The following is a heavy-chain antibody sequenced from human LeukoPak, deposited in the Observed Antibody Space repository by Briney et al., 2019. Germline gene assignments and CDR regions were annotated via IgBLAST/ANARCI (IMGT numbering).Heavy chain of an antibody. CDR2: INSDGSST. Sequence: GGSLRLSCAASGFTFSSYWMHWVRQAPGKGLVWVSRINSDGSSTSYADSVKGRYTISRDNAKNTLYLQMNSLRAEDTAVYYCARPTFPGIAAAEIADYWRQGTLVTVSS. V-gene: IGHV3-74*01. J-gene: IGHJ4*02. CDR1: GFTFSSYW. D-gene: IGHD6-13*01. CDR3: ARPTFPGIAAAEIADY.